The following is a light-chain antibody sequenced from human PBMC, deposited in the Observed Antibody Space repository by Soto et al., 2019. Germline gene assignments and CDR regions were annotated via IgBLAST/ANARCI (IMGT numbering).Light chain of an antibody. CDR2: GAH. CDR3: QQYGSSPQT. J-gene: IGKJ1*01. Sequence: EIVLTQSPGTLSLSPGERATLSCRASQSVSRSYFGWYQQKPGQPPRLLIYGAHIRVTGIPDRFSGSGSGTDYNLTISRLEPEDFAVYYCQQYGSSPQTFGQGTKLEIK. CDR1: QSVSRSY. V-gene: IGKV3-20*01.